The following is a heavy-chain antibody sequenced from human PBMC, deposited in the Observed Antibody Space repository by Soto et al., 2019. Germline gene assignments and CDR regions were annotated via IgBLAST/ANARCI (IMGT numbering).Heavy chain of an antibody. V-gene: IGHV4-34*01. J-gene: IGHJ4*02. Sequence: QVQLQQWGAGLLKPSETLSLTCAVYGGSFSGYYWSWIRQPPGKGLEWIGEINHSGSTNYNPSLKSRVTISVDTSKNQFSLKLSSVTAADTAVYDCAREGRRGYSYGYYYWGQGTLVTVSS. CDR2: INHSGST. CDR3: AREGRRGYSYGYYY. D-gene: IGHD5-18*01. CDR1: GGSFSGYY.